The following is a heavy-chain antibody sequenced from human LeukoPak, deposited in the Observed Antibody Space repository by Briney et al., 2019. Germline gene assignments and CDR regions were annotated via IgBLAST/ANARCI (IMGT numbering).Heavy chain of an antibody. J-gene: IGHJ4*02. V-gene: IGHV3-23*01. CDR2: ISGSGGST. CDR1: GFTFSSYA. Sequence: GGSLRLSCAASGFTFSSYAMSWVRQAPGKGLEWVSAISGSGGSTYYADSVKGRFTISRDNSKNTLYLQMNSLRAEDTAVYYCARGGGDDYGNYFDYWGQGTLVTVSS. CDR3: ARGGGDDYGNYFDY. D-gene: IGHD4-17*01.